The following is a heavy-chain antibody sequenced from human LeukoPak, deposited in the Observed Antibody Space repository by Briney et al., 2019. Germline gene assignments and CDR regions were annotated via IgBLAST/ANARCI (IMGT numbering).Heavy chain of an antibody. Sequence: ASVKVSCKASVYTFTDYYMHWVRQAPGQGLEWVGWINPNSGRTNYAQKFQDRVTMTRDTSNNTSYMDLSSLTSDDTAVYYCAREFRTTTWSYDAFDLWGQGTMVTVSS. CDR1: VYTFTDYY. V-gene: IGHV1-2*02. D-gene: IGHD1/OR15-1a*01. CDR3: AREFRTTTWSYDAFDL. J-gene: IGHJ3*01. CDR2: INPNSGRT.